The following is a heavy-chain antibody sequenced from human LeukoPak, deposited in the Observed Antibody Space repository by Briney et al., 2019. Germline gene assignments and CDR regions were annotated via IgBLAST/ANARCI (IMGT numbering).Heavy chain of an antibody. CDR2: VRPDGSEK. J-gene: IGHJ4*02. Sequence: GGSLILSCAASGFTSSSYWMTWVRQAPGKGLEWVANVRPDGSEKYYVDSVKGRFTISRDNAKNSLYLKMNSLRAEDTAVYYCARLGDDYWGQGTLVTVSS. CDR1: GFTSSSYW. CDR3: ARLGDDY. V-gene: IGHV3-7*05.